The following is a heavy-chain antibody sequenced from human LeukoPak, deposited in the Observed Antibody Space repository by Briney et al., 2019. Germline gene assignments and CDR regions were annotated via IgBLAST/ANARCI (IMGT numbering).Heavy chain of an antibody. CDR1: GFTFSSYA. Sequence: GGSLRLSCAASGFTFSSYAMSWVRQAPGRGLEWVSAISGSGGSTYYADSVKGRFTISRDNSKNTLYLQMNSLRAEDTAVYYCAKGSYYDSSGSFYFDYWGQGTLVTVSS. CDR2: ISGSGGST. J-gene: IGHJ4*02. CDR3: AKGSYYDSSGSFYFDY. V-gene: IGHV3-23*01. D-gene: IGHD3-22*01.